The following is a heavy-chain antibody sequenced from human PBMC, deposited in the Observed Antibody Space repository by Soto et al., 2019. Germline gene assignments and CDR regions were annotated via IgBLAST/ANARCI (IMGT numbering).Heavy chain of an antibody. Sequence: QVQLQQWGAGLLKPSETLSLTCAVSGGSFSGYYWSWVRKPPGKGLEWLGEINHSGRTNYNPSLKSRVTISVDTSKNQLSLKLSSVTAADTAVYYCATFRHYDYIWGSYRFGYFDYLGQGTLVTVSS. CDR3: ATFRHYDYIWGSYRFGYFDY. CDR1: GGSFSGYY. V-gene: IGHV4-34*01. CDR2: INHSGRT. D-gene: IGHD3-16*02. J-gene: IGHJ4*02.